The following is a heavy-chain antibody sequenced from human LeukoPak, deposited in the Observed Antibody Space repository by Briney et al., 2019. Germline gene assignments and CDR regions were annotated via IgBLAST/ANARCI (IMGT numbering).Heavy chain of an antibody. J-gene: IGHJ4*02. D-gene: IGHD3-22*01. CDR3: AKLGTDYDSSGYYPYFDY. CDR2: ISSSSSYI. V-gene: IGHV3-21*01. CDR1: GFTFSSYA. Sequence: PGGSLRLSCATSGFTFSSYAMSWVRQAPGKGLEWVSSISSSSSYIYYADSVKGRFTISRDNAKNSLYLQMNSLRAEDTAVYYCAKLGTDYDSSGYYPYFDYWGQGTLVTVSS.